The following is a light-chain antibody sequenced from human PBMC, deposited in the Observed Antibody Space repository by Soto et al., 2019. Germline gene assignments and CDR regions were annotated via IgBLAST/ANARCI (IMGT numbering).Light chain of an antibody. J-gene: IGLJ1*01. V-gene: IGLV2-14*01. CDR3: SSYTSSSTHYV. CDR2: DVS. CDR1: SSDVGGYNY. Sequence: QSVLTQPASVSGSPGQSITISCTGTSSDVGGYNYVSWYQQHPGKAPKLMIYDVSNRPSGVSTRFSGSKSGNTASLTISGLQAEVEADYYCSSYTSSSTHYVFGTGTKLTVL.